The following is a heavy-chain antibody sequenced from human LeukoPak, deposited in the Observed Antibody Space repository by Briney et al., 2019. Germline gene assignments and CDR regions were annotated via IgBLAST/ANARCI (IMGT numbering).Heavy chain of an antibody. CDR3: TRDVYGLGDY. CDR1: GFIFSDCW. Sequence: GGSLRLSCAASGFIFSDCWMHWVRQAPEKGLMWVSKINSDGSGPDYAESVKGRFTISRDNAKNTLYLQMNSLRAEDTAVYYCTRDVYGLGDYWGQGALVTVSS. V-gene: IGHV3-74*01. D-gene: IGHD2/OR15-2a*01. CDR2: INSDGSGP. J-gene: IGHJ4*02.